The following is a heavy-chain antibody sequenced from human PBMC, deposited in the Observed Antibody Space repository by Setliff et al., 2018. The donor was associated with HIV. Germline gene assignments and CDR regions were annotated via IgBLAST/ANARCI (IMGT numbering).Heavy chain of an antibody. CDR3: ARREGAVAGQIDY. V-gene: IGHV4-39*07. J-gene: IGHJ4*02. Sequence: SETLSLTCTVSGGSISSSSYYWGWIRQPPGKGLEWIGSIYYSGSTYYNPSLKSRVTISVDTSKNQFSLKLSSATAADTAVYYCARREGAVAGQIDYWGQGTLVTVSS. CDR1: GGSISSSSYY. D-gene: IGHD6-19*01. CDR2: IYYSGST.